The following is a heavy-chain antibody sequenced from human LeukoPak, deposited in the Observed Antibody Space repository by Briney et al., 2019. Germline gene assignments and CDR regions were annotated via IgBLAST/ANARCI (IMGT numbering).Heavy chain of an antibody. D-gene: IGHD1-26*01. CDR3: ARATGSYYSLGY. CDR2: IWYDGSNK. J-gene: IGHJ4*02. CDR1: GFTFSSYG. V-gene: IGHV3-33*01. Sequence: GGSLRLSCAASGFTFSSYGMHWVRQAPGKGLEWVAVIWYDGSNKYYADSVKGRFTISRDNSKNTLYLQMNSLRAEDTAVYYCARATGSYYSLGYWGQGTLVTVSS.